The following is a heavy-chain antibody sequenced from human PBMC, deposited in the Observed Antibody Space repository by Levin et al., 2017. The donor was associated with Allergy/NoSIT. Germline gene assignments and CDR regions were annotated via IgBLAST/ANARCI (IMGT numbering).Heavy chain of an antibody. V-gene: IGHV4-61*01. Sequence: SETLSLTCTVSGGSVSSGSYYWSWIRQPPGKGLEWIGHIYHSGSTKYNPSLKSRVTILVDTSKNQFSLKLSSVTAADTAVYYCAREKVIPAGNDYYYYGMDGWGQGTTVTVSS. CDR2: IYHSGST. CDR1: GGSVSSGSYY. J-gene: IGHJ6*02. D-gene: IGHD2-2*01. CDR3: AREKVIPAGNDYYYYGMDG.